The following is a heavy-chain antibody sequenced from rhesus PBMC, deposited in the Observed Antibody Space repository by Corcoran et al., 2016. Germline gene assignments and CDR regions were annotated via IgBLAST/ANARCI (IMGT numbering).Heavy chain of an antibody. D-gene: IGHD2-2*01. CDR1: GASISSNY. V-gene: IGHV4S2*01. Sequence: QVQLQESGPGLVKPSETLPLTCAVSGASISSNYWTWVRLAPGKGLEWIGRIHGTTGSTDYNPSLRSRVTFSIDTSKNQFSLRLPSVTAADTAVYYCTWGFEVWGQGVPVTVSS. CDR3: TWGFEV. CDR2: IHGTTGST. J-gene: IGHJ5-1*01.